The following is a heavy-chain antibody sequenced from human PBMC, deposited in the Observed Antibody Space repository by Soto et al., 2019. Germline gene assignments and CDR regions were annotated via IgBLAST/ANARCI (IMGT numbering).Heavy chain of an antibody. Sequence: GGSLRLSCAASGFTFSSYSMNWVRQAPGKGLEWVSSISSSSSYIYYADSVKGRSTISRDNAKNSLYLQMNSLRAEDTAVYYCAAYYDSSGYYSDAFDIWGQGTMVTVSS. D-gene: IGHD3-22*01. J-gene: IGHJ3*02. CDR2: ISSSSSYI. V-gene: IGHV3-21*01. CDR3: AAYYDSSGYYSDAFDI. CDR1: GFTFSSYS.